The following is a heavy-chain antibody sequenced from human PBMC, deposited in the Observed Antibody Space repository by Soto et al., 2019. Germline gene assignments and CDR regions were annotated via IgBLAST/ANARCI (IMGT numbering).Heavy chain of an antibody. D-gene: IGHD1-1*01. CDR3: ARDLVRHNTFDY. Sequence: QVQLVESGRGVVQPGRSLRLSCAASGFTFSSYAMHWVRQAPGKGLEWVAVISYDGSNKYYADSVKGRFTISRDNSKNTLYLQMNSLRAEDTAVYYCARDLVRHNTFDYWGQGTLVTVSS. V-gene: IGHV3-30-3*01. CDR2: ISYDGSNK. J-gene: IGHJ4*02. CDR1: GFTFSSYA.